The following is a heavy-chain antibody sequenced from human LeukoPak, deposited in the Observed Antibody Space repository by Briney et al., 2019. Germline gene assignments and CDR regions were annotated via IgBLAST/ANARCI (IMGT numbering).Heavy chain of an antibody. V-gene: IGHV1-18*01. CDR3: ARRQQEENWFDP. Sequence: ASVKVSCKASGYTFTSYGISWVRQAPGQGLEWMGWISAYNGNTNYAQKLQGRVTMTTDTSTSTAYMELRSLRSDDAAVYYCARRQQEENWFDPWGQGTLVTVSS. D-gene: IGHD6-13*01. J-gene: IGHJ5*02. CDR2: ISAYNGNT. CDR1: GYTFTSYG.